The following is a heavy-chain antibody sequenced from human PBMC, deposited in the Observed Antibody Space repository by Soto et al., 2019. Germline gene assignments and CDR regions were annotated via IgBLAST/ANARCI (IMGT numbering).Heavy chain of an antibody. J-gene: IGHJ5*01. CDR2: IKHSGGT. Sequence: QVQLQQWGAGLLKPSETLSLTCAVNGGSFNTYYWTWIRQPPGTGLEWIGEIKHSGGTNYNPSLKSRVTIAVDTAKNHFSLNLTSVTAADTAVYYCARMRVSDFSSGSFRRCWFDSWGQGTLVTVSS. V-gene: IGHV4-34*02. D-gene: IGHD3-3*01. CDR3: ARMRVSDFSSGSFRRCWFDS. CDR1: GGSFNTYY.